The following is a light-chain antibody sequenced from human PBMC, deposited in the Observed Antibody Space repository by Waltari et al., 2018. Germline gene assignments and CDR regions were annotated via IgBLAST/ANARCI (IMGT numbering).Light chain of an antibody. V-gene: IGKV2-30*02. CDR2: EVS. Sequence: DVVMTQSPLSLPVTLGQPASISCRSSQSLVHSDGNTYLNWFQQRPGQSPRRLIYEVSNRDSGVPDRFSGGGSGTDFTLKISRVEAEDVGVYYCMQGTHWPLTFGGGTKVEIK. CDR3: MQGTHWPLT. J-gene: IGKJ4*01. CDR1: QSLVHSDGNTY.